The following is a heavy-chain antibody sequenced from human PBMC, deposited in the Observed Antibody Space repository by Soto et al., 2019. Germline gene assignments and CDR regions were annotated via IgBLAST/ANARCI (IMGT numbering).Heavy chain of an antibody. Sequence: GGSLRLSCAASGSTFSSYAMSWVRQAPGKGLEWVSAISGSGGSTYYADSVKGRFTISRDNSKNTLCLQMNSLRAEDTAVYYCARGIVVVVAAPFDYWGQGTLVTVSS. V-gene: IGHV3-23*01. CDR3: ARGIVVVVAAPFDY. CDR2: ISGSGGST. D-gene: IGHD2-15*01. CDR1: GSTFSSYA. J-gene: IGHJ4*02.